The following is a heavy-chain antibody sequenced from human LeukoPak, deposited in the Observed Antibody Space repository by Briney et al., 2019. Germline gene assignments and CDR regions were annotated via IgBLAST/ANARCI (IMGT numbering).Heavy chain of an antibody. CDR1: GGSISSYY. CDR2: IYYSGST. J-gene: IGHJ6*03. CDR3: ARLGEYCSSTSCPPYYYYYYMDV. D-gene: IGHD2-2*01. Sequence: SETLSLTCTVSGGSISSYYWSWIRQPPGKGLEWIGYIYYSGSTNYNPSPKSRVTISVDTSKNQFSLKLSSVTAADTAVYYCARLGEYCSSTSCPPYYYYYYMDVWGKGTTVTVSS. V-gene: IGHV4-59*01.